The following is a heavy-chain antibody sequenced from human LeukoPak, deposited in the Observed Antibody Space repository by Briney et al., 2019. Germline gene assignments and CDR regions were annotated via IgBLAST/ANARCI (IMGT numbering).Heavy chain of an antibody. CDR3: ARVGSSSSFYFDY. Sequence: QPGGSLRLSCAASGFTFSSYEMNWVRQAPGKGLEWVSYISSSGSTIYYADSVKGRFTISRDNAKNSLYLQMNSLRAEDTAVYYCARVGSSSSFYFDYWGQGTLVNVSS. CDR1: GFTFSSYE. V-gene: IGHV3-48*03. J-gene: IGHJ4*02. CDR2: ISSSGSTI. D-gene: IGHD6-6*01.